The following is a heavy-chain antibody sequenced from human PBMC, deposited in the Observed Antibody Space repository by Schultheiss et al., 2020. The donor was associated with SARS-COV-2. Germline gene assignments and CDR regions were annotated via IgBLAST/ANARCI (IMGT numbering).Heavy chain of an antibody. CDR1: GFTFSSYS. Sequence: GGSLRLSCAASGFTFSSYSMNWVRQAPGKGLEWVSYISSSGSTIYYADSVKGRFTISRDNSKNTLYLQMNSLRAEDTAVYYCARHDTRYGSGSPYFDYWGQGTLVTVSS. CDR3: ARHDTRYGSGSPYFDY. J-gene: IGHJ4*02. CDR2: ISSSGSTI. V-gene: IGHV3-48*01. D-gene: IGHD3-10*01.